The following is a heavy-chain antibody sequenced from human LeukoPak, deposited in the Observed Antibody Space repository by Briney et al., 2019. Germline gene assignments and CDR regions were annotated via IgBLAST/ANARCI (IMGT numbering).Heavy chain of an antibody. Sequence: GGPLRLSCAASEFNFKTYWMTWVRQAPGRGLEWVATMSHEGGETFYVDSVRGGFTISRDNSKDSLFLQMNTLRAEDTAVYYCARETHAYFDPWAVATWSLSPQ. J-gene: IGHJ2*01. CDR3: ARETHAYFDP. V-gene: IGHV3-7*01. CDR2: MSHEGGET. CDR1: EFNFKTYW.